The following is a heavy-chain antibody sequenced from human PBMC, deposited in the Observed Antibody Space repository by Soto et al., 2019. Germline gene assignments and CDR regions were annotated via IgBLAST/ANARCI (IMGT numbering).Heavy chain of an antibody. D-gene: IGHD2-15*01. V-gene: IGHV1-69*12. J-gene: IGHJ5*02. CDR3: ARGYCSGGSCYGRSWFDP. CDR1: GGTFSSYA. Sequence: QVQLVQSGAEVKKPGSSVKVSCKASGGTFSSYAISWVRQAPGQGLEWMGGIIPIFGTANYAQKFQGRVTITADESTSTAYVELSSLRSEDTAVYYCARGYCSGGSCYGRSWFDPWGQGTLVTVSS. CDR2: IIPIFGTA.